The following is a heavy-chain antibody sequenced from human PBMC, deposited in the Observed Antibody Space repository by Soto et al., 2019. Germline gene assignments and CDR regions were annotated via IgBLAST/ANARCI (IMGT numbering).Heavy chain of an antibody. J-gene: IGHJ5*02. D-gene: IGHD6-13*01. CDR1: GYSFTNYW. Sequence: LGESLKISCQGSGYSFTNYWVGWVRQIPGRGLEWMGIIHPGDSDTRCSPFFQGQVTISADKSISTAYLQWSSLKASDTAMYYCARHNRYSSTWFEGWFDPWGQGTLVTVSS. CDR3: ARHNRYSSTWFEGWFDP. V-gene: IGHV5-51*01. CDR2: IHPGDSDT.